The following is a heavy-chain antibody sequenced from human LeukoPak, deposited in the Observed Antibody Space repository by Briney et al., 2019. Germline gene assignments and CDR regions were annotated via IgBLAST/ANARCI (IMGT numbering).Heavy chain of an antibody. CDR2: INHSGST. J-gene: IGHJ6*03. CDR1: GGSFSGYY. CDR3: ARGVCSGGSCYFYYYYYMDV. Sequence: SETLSLTCAVYGGSFSGYYWSWIRQPPGKGLEWIGEINHSGSTNYNPSIRSRVTISVDTSKNQFSLKLSSVTAADTAVYYCARGVCSGGSCYFYYYYYMDVWGKGTTVTVSS. D-gene: IGHD2-15*01. V-gene: IGHV4-34*01.